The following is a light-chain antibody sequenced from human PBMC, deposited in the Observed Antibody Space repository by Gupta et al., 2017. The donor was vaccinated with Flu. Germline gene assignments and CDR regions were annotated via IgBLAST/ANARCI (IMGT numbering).Light chain of an antibody. V-gene: IGLV1-44*01. CDR1: SSNIGSNT. Sequence: QSLLTQPPSSSGTPGQRVTISCSGSSSNIGSNTVYWYHQLPGTAPKLLIYGNNQRPSGVPDRFSGSKSGTSASLAISGLQSEDEADYYCAAWDDSLNGVVFGGGTKLTVL. CDR2: GNN. J-gene: IGLJ2*01. CDR3: AAWDDSLNGVV.